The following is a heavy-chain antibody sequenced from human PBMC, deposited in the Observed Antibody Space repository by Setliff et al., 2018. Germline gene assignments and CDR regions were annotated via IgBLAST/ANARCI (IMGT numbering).Heavy chain of an antibody. CDR2: IYTSGST. D-gene: IGHD3-22*01. CDR1: GGSVSSGSYY. Sequence: ASETLSLTCTVSGGSVSSGSYYWSWIRQPAGKGLEWIGRIYTSGSTNYNPSLKSRVAISVDTSKNQFSLRLSSVTAADTAVYYCAKEGYYDHFGYYHYYFDFWGQGSPVTVSS. CDR3: AKEGYYDHFGYYHYYFDF. V-gene: IGHV4-61*02. J-gene: IGHJ4*02.